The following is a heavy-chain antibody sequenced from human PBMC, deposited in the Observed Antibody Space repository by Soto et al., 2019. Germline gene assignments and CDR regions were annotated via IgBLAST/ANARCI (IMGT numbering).Heavy chain of an antibody. CDR3: ARDLVYGSGPTDY. CDR2: ISYDGSNK. CDR1: GFTFSSYA. V-gene: IGHV3-30-3*01. J-gene: IGHJ4*02. Sequence: GGSLRLSCAASGFTFSSYAMHWVRQAPGKGLEWVAVISYDGSNKYYADSVKGRFTISRDNSKNTLYLQMNSLRAEDTAVYYCARDLVYGSGPTDYWGQGTLVTVSS. D-gene: IGHD3-10*01.